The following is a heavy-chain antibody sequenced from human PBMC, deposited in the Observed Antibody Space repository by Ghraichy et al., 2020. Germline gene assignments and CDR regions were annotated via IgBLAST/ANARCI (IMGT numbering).Heavy chain of an antibody. J-gene: IGHJ4*02. CDR3: ARHNVDTAMVTFGYYFDY. D-gene: IGHD5-18*01. CDR1: GGSISSYY. V-gene: IGHV4-4*09. Sequence: SETLSPTCTVSGGSISSYYWSWIRQPPGKGLEWIGYIYTSGSTNYNPSLKSRVTISVDTSKNQFSLKLSSVTAADTAVYYCARHNVDTAMVTFGYYFDYWGQGTLVTVSS. CDR2: IYTSGST.